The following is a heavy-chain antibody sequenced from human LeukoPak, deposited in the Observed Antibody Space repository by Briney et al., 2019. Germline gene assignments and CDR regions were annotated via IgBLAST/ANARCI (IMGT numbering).Heavy chain of an antibody. D-gene: IGHD3-3*01. CDR2: IYHSGST. V-gene: IGHV4-30-2*01. Sequence: PSETLSLTCTVSGGSISSGGYSWSWIRQPPGKGLEWIGYIYHSGSTYYNPSLKSRVTISVDRSKNQFSLKLGSVTAADTAVYYCARAAREDDFWSGYLAFDYWGQGTLVTVSS. J-gene: IGHJ4*02. CDR1: GGSISSGGYS. CDR3: ARAAREDDFWSGYLAFDY.